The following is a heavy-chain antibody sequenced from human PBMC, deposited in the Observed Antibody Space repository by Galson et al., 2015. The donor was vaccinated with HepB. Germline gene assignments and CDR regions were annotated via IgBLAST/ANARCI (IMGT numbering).Heavy chain of an antibody. CDR2: VKSRTFGGTA. Sequence: SLRLSCAASGFTFSGAWMSWVRQAPGKGLEWVGRVKSRTFGGTADYGTPVKGRFTISRDDSKHTLSLLMNSLKTEDTAVYYCTTTVRPEDFVDYWGQGSLVTVSS. CDR1: GFTFSGAW. J-gene: IGHJ4*02. CDR3: TTTVRPEDFVDY. V-gene: IGHV3-15*01. D-gene: IGHD1-14*01.